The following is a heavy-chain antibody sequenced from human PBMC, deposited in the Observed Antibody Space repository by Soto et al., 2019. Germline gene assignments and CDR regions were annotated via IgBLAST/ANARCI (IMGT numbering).Heavy chain of an antibody. D-gene: IGHD4-17*01. Sequence: GGSLRLSCAASGFTFSSYGMHWVRQAPGKGLEWVAVISYDGSNKYYADSVKGRFTISRDNSKNTLYLQMNSLRAEDTAVYYCAKDGGKMTTVVKGVYFDYWGQGTLVTVSS. V-gene: IGHV3-30*18. J-gene: IGHJ4*02. CDR2: ISYDGSNK. CDR1: GFTFSSYG. CDR3: AKDGGKMTTVVKGVYFDY.